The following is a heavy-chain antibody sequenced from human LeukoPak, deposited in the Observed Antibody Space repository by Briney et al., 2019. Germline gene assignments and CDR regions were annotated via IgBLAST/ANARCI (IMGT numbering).Heavy chain of an antibody. D-gene: IGHD3-22*01. V-gene: IGHV4-59*01. J-gene: IGHJ3*02. CDR3: GRGSGGYYYVRAFDI. CDR1: GGSISSYY. Sequence: TSETLSLTCTVSGGSISSYYWSWIRQPPGKGLEWIGYIYYSGSTNYNPSLKSRVTISVDTSKNQFSLKLSSVTAADTAVYYCGRGSGGYYYVRAFDIWGQGTMVTVSS. CDR2: IYYSGST.